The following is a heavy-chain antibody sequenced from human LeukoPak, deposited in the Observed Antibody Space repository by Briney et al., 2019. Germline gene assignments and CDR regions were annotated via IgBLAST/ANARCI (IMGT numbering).Heavy chain of an antibody. CDR2: IYYSGST. D-gene: IGHD6-19*01. CDR1: GGSISSGDYS. Sequence: SQTLSLTCTVSGGSISSGDYSWSWIRQPPGKGLEWIGYIYYSGSTYYNPSLKSRVTISVDTSKNQFSLKLSSVTAADTAVYYCARGSSSGWYQDDAFDIWGQGTMVTVSS. CDR3: ARGSSSGWYQDDAFDI. J-gene: IGHJ3*02. V-gene: IGHV4-30-4*01.